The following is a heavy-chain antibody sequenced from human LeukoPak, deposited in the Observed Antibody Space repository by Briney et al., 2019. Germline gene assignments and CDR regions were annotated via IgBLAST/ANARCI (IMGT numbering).Heavy chain of an antibody. CDR1: GGSISSSSYY. D-gene: IGHD5-12*01. CDR3: ARAPQYLYSGYDLYFDY. Sequence: SETLSLTCTVSGGSISSSSYYWGWIRQPPGKGLEWIGSIYYSGSTYYNPSLKSRVTISVDTSKNQFSLKLSSVTAADTAVYYCARAPQYLYSGYDLYFDYWGQGTLVTVSS. CDR2: IYYSGST. V-gene: IGHV4-39*07. J-gene: IGHJ4*02.